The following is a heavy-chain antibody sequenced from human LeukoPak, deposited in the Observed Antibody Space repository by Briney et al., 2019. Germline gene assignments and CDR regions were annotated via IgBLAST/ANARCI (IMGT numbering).Heavy chain of an antibody. CDR3: ARDRVWFGELLEIDY. CDR2: INPNSGGT. D-gene: IGHD3-10*01. Sequence: ASVKVSCKASGYTFTGYYMHWVRQAPGQGREWMGWINPNSGGTNYAQKVQGRVTMTRDTSISTAYMELSRLRSDDTAVYYCARDRVWFGELLEIDYWGQGTLVTVSS. CDR1: GYTFTGYY. J-gene: IGHJ4*02. V-gene: IGHV1-2*02.